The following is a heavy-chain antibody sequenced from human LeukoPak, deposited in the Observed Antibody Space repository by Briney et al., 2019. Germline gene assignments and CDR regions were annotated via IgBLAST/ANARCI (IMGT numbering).Heavy chain of an antibody. CDR1: GFTFSDYY. CDR2: ISGIGRTM. CDR3: AREDYDSRHIDY. V-gene: IGHV3-11*04. D-gene: IGHD3-22*01. Sequence: GGSLRLSCAASGFTFSDYYMTWIRQAPGKGLEWVSYISGIGRTMYYADSVKGRFTISRDNTKNSVFLQMNSLRAEDTAVYYCAREDYDSRHIDYWGQGTLVTVSS. J-gene: IGHJ4*02.